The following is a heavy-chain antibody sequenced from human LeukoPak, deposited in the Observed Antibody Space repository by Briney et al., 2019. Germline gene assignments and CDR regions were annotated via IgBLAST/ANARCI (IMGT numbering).Heavy chain of an antibody. CDR1: GFSFTSYW. J-gene: IGHJ3*02. Sequence: GGSLRLSCVASGFSFTSYWMSWVRQAPGQGLEFVANINQDAGTTNYVDSVKGRFTISRGNAENSLYLQMSSLRAEDTALYYCARDPGWSSFDIWGQGIMVTVSS. D-gene: IGHD2-15*01. CDR2: INQDAGTT. CDR3: ARDPGWSSFDI. V-gene: IGHV3-7*01.